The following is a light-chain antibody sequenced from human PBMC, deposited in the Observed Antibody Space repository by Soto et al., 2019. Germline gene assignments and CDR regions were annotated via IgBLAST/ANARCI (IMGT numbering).Light chain of an antibody. Sequence: QSVLTQPASVSGSLGQSISISCTEDSSDLTYNSVSWYQHHPHKAPKLIIYDVSYRPSGVSTRFSGSQSAGSASLTISGLQAEDEADYYCSSSTPTRRLVFGSGTKVTVL. V-gene: IGLV2-14*01. J-gene: IGLJ1*01. CDR2: DVS. CDR1: SSDLTYNS. CDR3: SSSTPTRRLV.